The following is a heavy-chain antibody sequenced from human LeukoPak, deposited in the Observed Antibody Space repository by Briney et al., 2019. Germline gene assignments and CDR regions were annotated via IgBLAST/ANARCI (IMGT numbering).Heavy chain of an antibody. CDR1: GFTFSSYG. CDR2: ISYDGSNK. V-gene: IGHV3-30*18. J-gene: IGHJ6*02. Sequence: GRTLRLSCAASGFTFSSYGMHWVRQAPGKGLEWVAVISYDGSNKYYADSVKGRFTISRDNSKNTLYLQMNSLRAEDTAVYYCAKEGYYYDSSGYNYYYGMDVWGQGTTVTVSS. D-gene: IGHD3-22*01. CDR3: AKEGYYYDSSGYNYYYGMDV.